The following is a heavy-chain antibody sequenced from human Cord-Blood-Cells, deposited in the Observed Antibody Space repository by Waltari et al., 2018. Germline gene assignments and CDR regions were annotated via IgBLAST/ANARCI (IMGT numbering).Heavy chain of an antibody. Sequence: QVQLQESGPGLVKPSETLSLTCTVSGYSISSGYYWGWIRQPPGKGLEWIGSIYHSGGTYYNPSLKSRVTISVDTSKNQFSLKLSSVTAADTAVYYCASACIQLWFDYWGQGTLVTVSS. V-gene: IGHV4-38-2*02. CDR1: GYSISSGYY. J-gene: IGHJ4*02. CDR2: IYHSGGT. CDR3: ASACIQLWFDY. D-gene: IGHD5-18*01.